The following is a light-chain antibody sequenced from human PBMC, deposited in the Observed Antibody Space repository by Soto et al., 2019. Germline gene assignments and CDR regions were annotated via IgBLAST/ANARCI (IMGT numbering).Light chain of an antibody. Sequence: DIQMTQSPSSLSASVGDRVTITCRASQRIRRYLNWYQQKPGKAPKLLIYAASNLQSGVPSMFSGSGSGTDFTLTISSLQPEDFATYYCQQSYSTEVTFGPGTKVDIK. CDR3: QQSYSTEVT. V-gene: IGKV1-39*01. CDR1: QRIRRY. J-gene: IGKJ3*01. CDR2: AAS.